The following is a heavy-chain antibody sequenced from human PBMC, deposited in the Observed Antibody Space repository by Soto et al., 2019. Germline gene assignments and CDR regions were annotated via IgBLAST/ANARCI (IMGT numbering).Heavy chain of an antibody. V-gene: IGHV2-5*02. CDR3: AHSPPDYGDYDIMNWYFDL. CDR2: IYWDDDK. CDR1: GFSLSTSGVG. J-gene: IGHJ2*01. D-gene: IGHD4-17*01. Sequence: QITLKESGPTLVKPTQTLTLTCTFSGFSLSTSGVGVGWIRQPPGKALEWLALIYWDDDKRYSPSLKSRLTITXXXXXXXXXXXXXXXXXXXXXXYXCAHSPPDYGDYDIMNWYFDLWGRGTLVTVSS.